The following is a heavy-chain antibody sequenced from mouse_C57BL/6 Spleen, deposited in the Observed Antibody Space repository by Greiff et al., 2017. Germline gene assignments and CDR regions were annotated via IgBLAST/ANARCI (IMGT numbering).Heavy chain of an antibody. V-gene: IGHV1-64*01. CDR1: GYTFTSYW. D-gene: IGHD2-1*01. Sequence: QVQLQQPGAELVKPGASVKLSCKASGYTFTSYWMHWVKQRPGQGLEWIGMIHPNSGSTNYNEKFKSKATLTVDKSSSTAYMQLSSLTSEDSAVYYCGRGTYGNYEAYWGQGTLVTVSA. CDR2: IHPNSGST. CDR3: GRGTYGNYEAY. J-gene: IGHJ3*01.